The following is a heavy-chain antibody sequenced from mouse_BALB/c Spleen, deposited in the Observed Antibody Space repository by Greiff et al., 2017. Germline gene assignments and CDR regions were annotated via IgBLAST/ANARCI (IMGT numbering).Heavy chain of an antibody. J-gene: IGHJ4*01. V-gene: IGHV5-17*02. CDR1: GFTFSSFG. D-gene: IGHD2-10*01. CDR3: ARTTAYYGNYDYAMDY. CDR2: ISSGSSTI. Sequence: EVKVVESGGGLVKPGGSLKLSCAASGFTFSSFGMHWVRQAPEKGLEWVAYISSGSSTIYYADTVKGRFTISRDNPKNTLFLQMTSLRSEDTAMYYCARTTAYYGNYDYAMDYWGQGTSVTVSS.